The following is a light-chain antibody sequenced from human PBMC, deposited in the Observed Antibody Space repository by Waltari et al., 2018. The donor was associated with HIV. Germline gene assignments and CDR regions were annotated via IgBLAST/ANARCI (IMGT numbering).Light chain of an antibody. J-gene: IGKJ5*01. Sequence: EIVLTQSPGTLSLSSGDSVPLSCRASQSVAGNHLAWYQQRTGQAPRPLIYDTYRRATGIPDRFSGSGSGTDFTLTIGSLEPEDFAVYYCQQYGTSVTFGQGTRLEIK. CDR1: QSVAGNH. CDR2: DTY. V-gene: IGKV3-20*01. CDR3: QQYGTSVT.